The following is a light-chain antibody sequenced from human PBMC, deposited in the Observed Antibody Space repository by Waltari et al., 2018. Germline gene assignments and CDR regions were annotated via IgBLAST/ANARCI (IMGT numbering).Light chain of an antibody. CDR2: DAS. CDR3: QQYADLPPYN. J-gene: IGKJ2*01. Sequence: DIGMTQSPGTLSASPGDSATLSCRVSQTVSTNLAWYQQKPGQAPRLLIYDASTRGTGVPARFSGSGSGTDFTLTIASLQSEDFGVYYCQQYADLPPYNFGQGTKLEI. CDR1: QTVSTN. V-gene: IGKV3-15*01.